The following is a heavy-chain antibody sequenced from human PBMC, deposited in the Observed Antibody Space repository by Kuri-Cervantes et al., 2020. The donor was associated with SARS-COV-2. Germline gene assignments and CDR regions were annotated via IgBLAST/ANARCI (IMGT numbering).Heavy chain of an antibody. CDR1: GYTFTSYA. CDR2: INAGNGDT. D-gene: IGHD3-3*01. CDR3: ARGGDFWYFYYGMDV. Sequence: ASVKVSCKASGYTFTSYAMHWVRQAPGRRLEWMGWINAGNGDTKYSQKFQGRVTITRDTSASTAYMELSSLRSEDTAVYYCARGGDFWYFYYGMDVWGQGTTVTVSS. V-gene: IGHV1-3*01. J-gene: IGHJ6*02.